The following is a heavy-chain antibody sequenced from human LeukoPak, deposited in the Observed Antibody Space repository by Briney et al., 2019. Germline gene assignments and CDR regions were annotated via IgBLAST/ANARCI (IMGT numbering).Heavy chain of an antibody. Sequence: GGSLRLSCAASGFTFRSYWMSWVRQAPGKGLEWVANINQGGSVKYYVDSVKGRFTVSRDDAKNSLYVQMNSLRDEDTAVYYCARVGYSGWNLEYWGQGTLVTVSS. CDR3: ARVGYSGWNLEY. V-gene: IGHV3-7*01. J-gene: IGHJ4*02. CDR2: INQGGSVK. D-gene: IGHD5-12*01. CDR1: GFTFRSYW.